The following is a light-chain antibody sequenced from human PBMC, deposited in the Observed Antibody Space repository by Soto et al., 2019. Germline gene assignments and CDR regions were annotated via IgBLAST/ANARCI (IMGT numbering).Light chain of an antibody. CDR1: QSVSSN. J-gene: IGKJ1*01. CDR3: QQYTVWPWT. V-gene: IGKV3-15*01. Sequence: ELGLYQSTGSPSWSSGEKITLSCRASQSVSSNLAWYQQKPGQAPRLLIYGTSTRATGSPARFSGSGSGTDFTLTFTVLESQEFGVYYCQQYTVWPWTSCQGTKVDIK. CDR2: GTS.